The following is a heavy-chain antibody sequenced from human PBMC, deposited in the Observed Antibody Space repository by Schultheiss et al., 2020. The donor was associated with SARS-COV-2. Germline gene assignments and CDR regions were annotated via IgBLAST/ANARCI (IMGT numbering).Heavy chain of an antibody. CDR3: ARPKKNSNWFDP. V-gene: IGHV4-34*01. J-gene: IGHJ5*02. CDR1: GGSISSYY. Sequence: SQTLSLTCTVSGGSISSYYWTWIRQPPGKGLEWIGEINHSGSTNYNPSLKSRVTISVDTSKNQFSLKLSSVTAADTAVYYCARPKKNSNWFDPWGQGTLVTVSS. D-gene: IGHD1-7*01. CDR2: INHSGST.